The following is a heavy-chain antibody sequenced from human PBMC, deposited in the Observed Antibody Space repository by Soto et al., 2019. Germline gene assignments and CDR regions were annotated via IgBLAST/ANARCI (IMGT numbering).Heavy chain of an antibody. J-gene: IGHJ6*02. CDR2: IWYDGSNK. CDR1: GFTFSSYG. CDR3: ARVILFPPHYHYGMDV. V-gene: IGHV3-33*01. Sequence: PGGSLRLSCAASGFTFSSYGMHWVRQAPGKGLEWVAVIWYDGSNKYYADSVKGRFTISRDNSKNTLYLQMNSLRAGDTAVYYCARVILFPPHYHYGMDVWGQGTTVTVSS.